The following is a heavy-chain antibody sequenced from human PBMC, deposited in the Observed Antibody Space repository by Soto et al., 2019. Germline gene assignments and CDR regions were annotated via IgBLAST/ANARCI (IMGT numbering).Heavy chain of an antibody. D-gene: IGHD3-3*01. V-gene: IGHV5-51*01. CDR3: ARGVRGTIFGVVITTNWFDP. CDR1: GCSCTSYC. J-gene: IGHJ5*02. Sequence: PGESLKISCKVSGCSCTSYCSGWVRQMPGKGLEWMGIIYPGDSDTRYSPSFQGQVTISADKSISTAYLQWSSLKASDTAMYYCARGVRGTIFGVVITTNWFDPWGQGTLVTVSS. CDR2: IYPGDSDT.